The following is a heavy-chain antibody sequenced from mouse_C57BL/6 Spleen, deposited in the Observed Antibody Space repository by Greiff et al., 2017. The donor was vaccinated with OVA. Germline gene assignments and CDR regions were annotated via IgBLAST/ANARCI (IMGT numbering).Heavy chain of an antibody. J-gene: IGHJ2*01. D-gene: IGHD2-4*01. Sequence: DVHLVESGGGLVKPGGSLKLSCAASGFTFSSYAMSWVRQTPEKRLEWVATISDGGSYTYYPDNVKGRFTISRDNAKNNLYLQMSHLKSEDTAMYYCAREGLRGSFDYWGQGTTLTVSS. CDR3: AREGLRGSFDY. CDR2: ISDGGSYT. V-gene: IGHV5-4*01. CDR1: GFTFSSYA.